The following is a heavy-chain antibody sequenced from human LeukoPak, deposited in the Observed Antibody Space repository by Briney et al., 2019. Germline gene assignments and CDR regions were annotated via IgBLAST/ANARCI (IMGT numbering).Heavy chain of an antibody. CDR1: GFTFSSYA. V-gene: IGHV3-23*01. CDR2: ISGSGGST. J-gene: IGHJ5*02. CDR3: ANLRPIYLYFDP. D-gene: IGHD2-2*02. Sequence: PGGSLRLSCAASGFTFSSYAMGWVRQAPGKGLEWVSAISGSGGSTYYADSVKGRFTISRDNSKNTLYLQMNSLRAEDTAVYYCANLRPIYLYFDPWGQGTLVTVSS.